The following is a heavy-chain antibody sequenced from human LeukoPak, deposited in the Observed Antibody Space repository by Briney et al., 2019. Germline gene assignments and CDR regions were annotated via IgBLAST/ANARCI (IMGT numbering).Heavy chain of an antibody. D-gene: IGHD4-17*01. J-gene: IGHJ4*02. Sequence: GGSLRLSCAASGFTFTNYAMSWVRQAPGKGLESVSVISGTGAFTYYADSVKGRFTISRDNSKNTLYLQMNRLRAEDTTVYYCAKGHSDYGTGFDLWGRGTLVTVSS. CDR1: GFTFTNYA. CDR3: AKGHSDYGTGFDL. CDR2: ISGTGAFT. V-gene: IGHV3-23*01.